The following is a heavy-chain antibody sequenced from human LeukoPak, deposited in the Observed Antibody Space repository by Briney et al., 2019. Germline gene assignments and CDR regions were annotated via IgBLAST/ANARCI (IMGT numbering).Heavy chain of an antibody. V-gene: IGHV7-4-1*02. Sequence: GASVKVSCKASGYTFTSYAMNWVRQAPGQGLEWMGWINTNTGNPTYAQGFTGRFVFSLDTSVSTAYLQISSLKAEDTAVYYCARPRITGTDDAFDIWGQGTMVTVSS. J-gene: IGHJ3*02. D-gene: IGHD1-20*01. CDR2: INTNTGNP. CDR1: GYTFTSYA. CDR3: ARPRITGTDDAFDI.